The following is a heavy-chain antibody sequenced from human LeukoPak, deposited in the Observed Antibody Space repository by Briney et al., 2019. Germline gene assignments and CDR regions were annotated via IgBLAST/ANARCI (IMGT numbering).Heavy chain of an antibody. J-gene: IGHJ4*02. CDR3: ARERLESSMVALTPDFDY. D-gene: IGHD5-12*01. V-gene: IGHV1-18*04. CDR1: GYTFTSYG. Sequence: ASVKPSCKASGYTFTSYGINWVRQAPGQGLEWMAWISVYTNYTNYAQKFQDRVTMTTDTSTSTAYMELRSLRSDDTAVYYCARERLESSMVALTPDFDYWGQGTLVTVSS. CDR2: ISVYTNYT.